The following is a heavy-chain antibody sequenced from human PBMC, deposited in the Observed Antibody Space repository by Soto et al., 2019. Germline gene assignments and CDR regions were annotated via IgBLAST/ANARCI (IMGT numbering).Heavy chain of an antibody. V-gene: IGHV4-34*01. Sequence: SETLSLTCAVYGGSFSGYYWSWIRQPPGKGLEWIGEINHSGSTSYNPSLKSRLTISVDTSNNQFSLNLNSVTAADTAVYYCAGRRNYYYGMDVWGQGTKVTVSS. CDR1: GGSFSGYY. J-gene: IGHJ6*02. CDR2: INHSGST. CDR3: AGRRNYYYGMDV.